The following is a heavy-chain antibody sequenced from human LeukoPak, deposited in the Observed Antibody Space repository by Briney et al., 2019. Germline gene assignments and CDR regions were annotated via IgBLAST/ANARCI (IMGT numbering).Heavy chain of an antibody. V-gene: IGHV3-23*01. CDR2: ITGSGGAT. J-gene: IGHJ6*02. CDR3: ARGGNYYDGDYYYYGMDV. Sequence: PGGSLRLSCAASGFTFSTYAVNWVRQAPGKGLEWVSAITGSGGATYYADSVKGRFTISRDNSKNTLYLQMSSLRSEDTAVYYCARGGNYYDGDYYYYGMDVWGQGTTVTVSS. D-gene: IGHD3-22*01. CDR1: GFTFSTYA.